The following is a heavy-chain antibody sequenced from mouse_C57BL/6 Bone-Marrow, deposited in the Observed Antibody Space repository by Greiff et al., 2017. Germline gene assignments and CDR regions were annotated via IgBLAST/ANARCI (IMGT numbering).Heavy chain of an antibody. CDR1: GFNIKDDY. CDR2: IDPENGDT. V-gene: IGHV14-4*01. D-gene: IGHD2-4*01. CDR3: TTLQYDYEGYYAIDY. J-gene: IGHJ4*01. Sequence: EVQLQQSGAELVRPGASVKLSCTASGFNIKDDYMHWVKQRPEQGLEWIGWIDPENGDTEYASKFQGKATITADTSSNTAYLQLSSLTSEDTAVYYCTTLQYDYEGYYAIDYWGQGTSVTVSS.